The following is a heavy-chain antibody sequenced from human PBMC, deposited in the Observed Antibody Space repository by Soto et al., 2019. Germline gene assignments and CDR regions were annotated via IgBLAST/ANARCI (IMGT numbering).Heavy chain of an antibody. CDR2: SSDDNGNT. J-gene: IGHJ6*02. CDR1: GYTFTSYG. Sequence: QVQLVQSGAEVKKPGASVKVSCKASGYTFTSYGISWVRQDPGQGLEWMGWSSDDNGNTNYAQKLQGRVTMTTDTSRSTAYMELRSLRSDDTAVYYCAREFYGPGIAVAGTVCYCYGMDVWGQGTTVTVSS. V-gene: IGHV1-18*04. CDR3: AREFYGPGIAVAGTVCYCYGMDV. D-gene: IGHD6-19*01.